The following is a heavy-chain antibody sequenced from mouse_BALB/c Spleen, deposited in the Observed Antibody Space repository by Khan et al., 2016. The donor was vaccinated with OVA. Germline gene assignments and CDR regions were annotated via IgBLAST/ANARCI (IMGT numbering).Heavy chain of an antibody. Sequence: QIQLVQSGPELKKPGETVKISCKASGYTFTNYGLNWVKQAPGKGLQWMGCINTNTGEPTYAVDFKGRFAFSLETSASTAYLQINNLKNEDPATYFCAIHHYFTDVMVYWGQGTSVTVSS. V-gene: IGHV9-3-1*01. J-gene: IGHJ4*01. CDR2: INTNTGEP. CDR3: AIHHYFTDVMVY. D-gene: IGHD1-1*01. CDR1: GYTFTNYG.